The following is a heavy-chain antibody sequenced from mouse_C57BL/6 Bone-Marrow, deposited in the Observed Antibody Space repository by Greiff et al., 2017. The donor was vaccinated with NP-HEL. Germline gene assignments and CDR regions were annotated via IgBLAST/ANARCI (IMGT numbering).Heavy chain of an antibody. J-gene: IGHJ1*03. CDR2: ISNGGGST. V-gene: IGHV5-12*01. D-gene: IGHD2-4*01. CDR3: ARDYDYHYWYFDV. CDR1: GFTFSDYY. Sequence: EVQVVESGGGLVQPGGSLKLSCAASGFTFSDYYMYWVRQTPEKRLEWVAYISNGGGSTYYPDTVKGRFTISRDNAKNTLYLQMSRLKSEDTAMYYCARDYDYHYWYFDVWGTGTTVTVSS.